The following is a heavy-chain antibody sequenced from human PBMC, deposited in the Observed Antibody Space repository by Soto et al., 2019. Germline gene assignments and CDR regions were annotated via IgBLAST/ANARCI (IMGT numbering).Heavy chain of an antibody. Sequence: GGSLRLSCTGSGFAFGDFGVNWVRQAPGKGPEWIGLIRSKSYGETTEYAASVRGRFTISRDDSKNILYLQMNSLKTEDAGAYYCVHSASSGYYFYVMDVWGQGTTVTVSS. V-gene: IGHV3-49*04. J-gene: IGHJ6*02. CDR1: GFAFGDFG. D-gene: IGHD6-6*01. CDR3: VHSASSGYYFYVMDV. CDR2: IRSKSYGETT.